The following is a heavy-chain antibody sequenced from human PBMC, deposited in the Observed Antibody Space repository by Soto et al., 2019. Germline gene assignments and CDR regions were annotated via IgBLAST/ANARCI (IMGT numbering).Heavy chain of an antibody. CDR2: INHSGST. CDR3: GRAKWYSVY. V-gene: IGHV4-34*01. D-gene: IGHD2-15*01. J-gene: IGHJ4*02. CDR1: GGSFSGYY. Sequence: PSETLSLTCAVYGGSFSGYYWSWIRQPPGKGLEWIGEINHSGSTNYNPSLKSRVTISVDTSKNQFSLNLSSLTAADTAVYYCGRAKWYSVYWDQRTLVTVSS.